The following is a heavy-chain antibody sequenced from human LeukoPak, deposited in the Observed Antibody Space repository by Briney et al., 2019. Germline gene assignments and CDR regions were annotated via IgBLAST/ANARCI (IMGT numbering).Heavy chain of an antibody. Sequence: ASVKVSCKASGGTFSSYAISWVRQAPGQGLEWMGGIIPIFGTANYAQKFQGRVTITADESTSTAYMELSSLRSEDTAVYYCARDYDSSGYYSNWGKGTLVTVSS. CDR2: IIPIFGTA. D-gene: IGHD3-22*01. J-gene: IGHJ4*02. CDR3: ARDYDSSGYYSN. CDR1: GGTFSSYA. V-gene: IGHV1-69*13.